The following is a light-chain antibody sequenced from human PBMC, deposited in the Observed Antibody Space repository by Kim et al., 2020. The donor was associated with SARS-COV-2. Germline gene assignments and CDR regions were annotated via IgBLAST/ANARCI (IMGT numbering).Light chain of an antibody. CDR1: QTVLYNSNNKNY. CDR3: QQYYSTPPS. J-gene: IGKJ2*03. CDR2: WAS. Sequence: TAPLNCKSSQTVLYNSNNKNYLAWYQQKPGQAPKLLIYWASIRESGVSDRFSGSGSETDFTLTISSLQAEDVAVYYCQQYYSTPPSFGQGTKLEIK. V-gene: IGKV4-1*01.